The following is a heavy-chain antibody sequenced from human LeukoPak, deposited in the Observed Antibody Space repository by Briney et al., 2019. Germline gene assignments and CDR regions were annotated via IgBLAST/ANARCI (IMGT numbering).Heavy chain of an antibody. D-gene: IGHD5-24*01. V-gene: IGHV3-21*06. CDR3: AKGEYHQDGIGENRFDN. J-gene: IGHJ4*02. Sequence: GGSLRLSCAASAFTFSNYNMNWVRQAPGKGLEWVSSITSSGSYIYYADSVKGRFTTSRDNAKNSVFLQMSSLRPEDTAVYYCAKGEYHQDGIGENRFDNWGQGALVTVSS. CDR1: AFTFSNYN. CDR2: ITSSGSYI.